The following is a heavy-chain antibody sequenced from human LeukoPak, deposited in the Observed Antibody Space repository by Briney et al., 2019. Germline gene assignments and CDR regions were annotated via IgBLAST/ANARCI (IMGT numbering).Heavy chain of an antibody. V-gene: IGHV3-53*01. CDR1: GFTVSSNY. J-gene: IGHJ4*02. Sequence: GGSLRLSCAASGFTVSSNYMSWVRQAPGKGLEWVSVIYSGGSTYYADSVKGRFTISRDNSKNTLYLQMNSLRAEDTAVYYYASTSEKTFDYWGQGTLVTVSS. CDR2: IYSGGST. CDR3: ASTSEKTFDY.